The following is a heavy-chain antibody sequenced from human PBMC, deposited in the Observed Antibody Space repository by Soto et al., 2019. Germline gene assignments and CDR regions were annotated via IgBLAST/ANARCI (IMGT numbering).Heavy chain of an antibody. J-gene: IGHJ5*02. CDR3: AKGLTMTRTSRFDP. CDR1: GFTFSTYA. V-gene: IGHV3-23*01. Sequence: GGSLRLSCTASGFTFSTYAMSWVRQAPGKGLEWVSGISGNGGHTYYADSVKGRFTISRDKSRSTLYLQMISLRPEDTATYYCAKGLTMTRTSRFDPWGQGNLVTVSS. CDR2: ISGNGGHT. D-gene: IGHD3-22*01.